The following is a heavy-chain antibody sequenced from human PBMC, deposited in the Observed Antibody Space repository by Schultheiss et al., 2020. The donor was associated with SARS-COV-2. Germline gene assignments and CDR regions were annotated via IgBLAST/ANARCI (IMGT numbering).Heavy chain of an antibody. Sequence: SQTLSLTCAVYSGSFSGYYWSWIRQPPGKGLEWIGSIYYSGSTYYNPSLKSRVTISVDTSKNQFSLKLSSVTAADTAVYYCARLPYYYDSSGYYLAAAFDIWGQGTMVTVSS. CDR2: IYYSGST. V-gene: IGHV4-34*01. CDR1: SGSFSGYY. D-gene: IGHD3-22*01. J-gene: IGHJ3*02. CDR3: ARLPYYYDSSGYYLAAAFDI.